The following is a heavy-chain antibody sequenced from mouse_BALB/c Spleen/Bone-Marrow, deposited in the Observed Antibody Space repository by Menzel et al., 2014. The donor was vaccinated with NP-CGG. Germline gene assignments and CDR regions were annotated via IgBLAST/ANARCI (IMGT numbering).Heavy chain of an antibody. CDR2: ISGGGSYT. D-gene: IGHD2-4*01. Sequence: DVKLVESGGGLVKSGGSLKLSCAASGFSFNSYGMSWVRQTPEKRLEWVANISGGGSYTFYPDSVKGRFTVTRDNAKNNPSQQLSMLRSEDTALYYCARHAYYDQAEVSFVYWGQGTIVTVST. J-gene: IGHJ3*01. CDR3: ARHAYYDQAEVSFVY. CDR1: GFSFNSYG. V-gene: IGHV5-9-2*01.